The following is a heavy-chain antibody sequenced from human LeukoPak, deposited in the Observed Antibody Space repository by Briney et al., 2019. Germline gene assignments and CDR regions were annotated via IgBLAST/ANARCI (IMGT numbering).Heavy chain of an antibody. CDR2: IIPIFGTA. V-gene: IGHV1-69*05. CDR3: ARIPGSEDKEGYYFDY. D-gene: IGHD6-19*01. J-gene: IGHJ4*02. CDR1: GGTFSSYA. Sequence: SVKVSCKASGGTFSSYAISWVRQAPGQGLEWMGGIIPIFGTANYAQKFQGRVTITTDESTSTAYMELSSLRSEDMAVYYCARIPGSEDKEGYYFDYWGQGTLVTVSS.